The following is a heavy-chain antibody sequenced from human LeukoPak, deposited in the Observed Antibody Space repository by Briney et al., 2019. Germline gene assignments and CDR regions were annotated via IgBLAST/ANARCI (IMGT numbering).Heavy chain of an antibody. Sequence: GGSLRLSCAASGFTVSSNYMNWVRQAPGKGLEWVANIKQDGSEKYYVDSVKGRFTISRDNAKNSLYLQMNSLRAEDTAVYYCARERVDYGDYLMYYYGMDVWGQGTTVTVSS. CDR2: IKQDGSEK. V-gene: IGHV3-7*01. CDR3: ARERVDYGDYLMYYYGMDV. D-gene: IGHD4-17*01. J-gene: IGHJ6*02. CDR1: GFTVSSNY.